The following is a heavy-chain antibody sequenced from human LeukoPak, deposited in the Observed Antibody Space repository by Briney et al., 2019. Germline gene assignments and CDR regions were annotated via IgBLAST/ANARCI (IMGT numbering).Heavy chain of an antibody. V-gene: IGHV4-34*10. CDR3: ARENWNYGAVDY. D-gene: IGHD1-7*01. CDR2: ISHSGSS. J-gene: IGHJ4*02. CDR1: GGPFRGFF. Sequence: PSETLSLTCAVYGGPFRGFFWSWIRQAPGKGLGWIGEISHSGSSNYNPSLKSRTTISVDTSKSQFSLKLSSVTAADTAVYYCARENWNYGAVDYWGQGTLVTVSS.